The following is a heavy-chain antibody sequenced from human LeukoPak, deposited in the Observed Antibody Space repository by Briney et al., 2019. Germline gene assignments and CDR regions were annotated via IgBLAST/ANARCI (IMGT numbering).Heavy chain of an antibody. Sequence: SETLSLTCTVSGGSISSYYWSWIRQPPGKGLEWIGYIYYSGSTNYNPSLKSRVTISVDTSKNQFSLKLSSVTAADTAVYYCARHPRIAAAPRVGYFDYWGQGTLVTVSS. CDR2: IYYSGST. V-gene: IGHV4-59*08. CDR1: GGSISSYY. CDR3: ARHPRIAAAPRVGYFDY. D-gene: IGHD6-13*01. J-gene: IGHJ4*02.